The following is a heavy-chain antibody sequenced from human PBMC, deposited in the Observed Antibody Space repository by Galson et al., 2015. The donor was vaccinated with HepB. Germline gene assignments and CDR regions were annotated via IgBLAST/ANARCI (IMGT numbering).Heavy chain of an antibody. J-gene: IGHJ6*02. Sequence: SLRLSCAASGFTVSSNDMSWVRQAPGKGLEWVSLIYSGGVTYYADSVKGRFTISRDNSKNTLYLQMNSLRAEDTAVYYCAKSLNYYGSGSSDVWGQGTTVTVSS. CDR3: AKSLNYYGSGSSDV. CDR2: IYSGGVT. V-gene: IGHV3-66*01. D-gene: IGHD3-10*01. CDR1: GFTVSSND.